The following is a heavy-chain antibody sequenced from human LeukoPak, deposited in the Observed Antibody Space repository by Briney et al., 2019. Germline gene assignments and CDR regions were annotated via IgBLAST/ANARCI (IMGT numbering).Heavy chain of an antibody. J-gene: IGHJ3*02. D-gene: IGHD3-10*01. CDR1: GYTLTELS. Sequence: ASVKVSCKVSGYTLTELSMHWVRQAPGKGLEWTGGFDPEDGETIYAQKFQGRVTMTEDTSTDTAYMELSSLRSEDTAVYYCATDPYYYGSGRRNDAFDIWGQGTMVTVSS. V-gene: IGHV1-24*01. CDR2: FDPEDGET. CDR3: ATDPYYYGSGRRNDAFDI.